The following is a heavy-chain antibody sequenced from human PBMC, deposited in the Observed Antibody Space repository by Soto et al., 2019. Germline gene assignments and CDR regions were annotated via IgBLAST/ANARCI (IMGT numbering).Heavy chain of an antibody. CDR2: MSNEGGNE. V-gene: IGHV3-30*16. D-gene: IGHD1-1*01. J-gene: IGHJ4*02. CDR1: VFPFSSYA. CDR3: ARAPVSIATRGTFDY. Sequence: QVQLVESGGGVDQPGRSLRLSCAASVFPFSSYAMHWVRQSPGKGLEWVAGMSNEGGNEYYADSVRGRFTISRDNSKNTLYLQMNSLRTEDTAVYYCARAPVSIATRGTFDYWGQGTLVTVSS.